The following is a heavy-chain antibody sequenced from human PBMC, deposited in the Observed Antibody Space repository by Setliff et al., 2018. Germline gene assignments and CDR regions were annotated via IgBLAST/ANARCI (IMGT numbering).Heavy chain of an antibody. V-gene: IGHV4-59*11. J-gene: IGHJ6*03. CDR1: GASISTHY. CDR2: TYYSGST. CDR3: ARVVGYDFWSGYYIYYYYYMDV. D-gene: IGHD3-3*01. Sequence: PSETLSLTCTVSGASISTHYWSWIRQPPGKGLEWIGHTYYSGSTNYNPSLKSRVTISVDTSKNQFSLKLSSVTAADTAVYYCARVVGYDFWSGYYIYYYYYMDVWGKGTTVTVSS.